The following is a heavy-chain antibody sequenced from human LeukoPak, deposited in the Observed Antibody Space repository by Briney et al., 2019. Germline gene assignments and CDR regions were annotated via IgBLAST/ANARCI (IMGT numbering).Heavy chain of an antibody. CDR3: ARNAVPYDSSGYYGD. Sequence: SETLSLTCTVSGGSVSSGSYYWSWIRQSPGKGLEWIGYIYYSGSTNYNPSLKSRVTISVDTFKNQFSLKLSSVTAADTAVYYCARNAVPYDSSGYYGDWGQGTLVAVSS. V-gene: IGHV4-61*01. J-gene: IGHJ4*02. CDR1: GGSVSSGSYY. CDR2: IYYSGST. D-gene: IGHD3-22*01.